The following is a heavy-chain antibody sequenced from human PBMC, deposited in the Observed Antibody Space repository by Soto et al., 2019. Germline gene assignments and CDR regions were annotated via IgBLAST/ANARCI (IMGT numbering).Heavy chain of an antibody. CDR3: TKDREFTYYDLWSGYYAFDS. CDR2: ISSVGGST. CDR1: GFTFSSYA. V-gene: IGHV3-23*01. D-gene: IGHD3-3*01. Sequence: EVHLLESGGGLVLPGVSLRLSCAGSGFTFSSYAMSWVRQAPGKGLVWVSAISSVGGSTYYADSVKGRFIISRDNSENTLYLQVNSLRAEDTAIYYCTKDREFTYYDLWSGYYAFDSWGQGTLVTVSS. J-gene: IGHJ4*02.